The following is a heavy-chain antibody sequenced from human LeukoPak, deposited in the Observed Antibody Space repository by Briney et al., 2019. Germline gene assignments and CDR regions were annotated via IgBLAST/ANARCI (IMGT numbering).Heavy chain of an antibody. CDR3: AKGSGNGYGSGPFDY. CDR2: ISTDAGET. J-gene: IGHJ4*02. Sequence: PGGSLRLSCAASGFTFSSYGMSWVRQAPGKGLESVSAISTDAGETHYADSVKGRFTISRDNSKNTVSLQMSSLGAEDTALYYCAKGSGNGYGSGPFDYWGQGTLVTVSS. D-gene: IGHD3-10*01. CDR1: GFTFSSYG. V-gene: IGHV3-23*01.